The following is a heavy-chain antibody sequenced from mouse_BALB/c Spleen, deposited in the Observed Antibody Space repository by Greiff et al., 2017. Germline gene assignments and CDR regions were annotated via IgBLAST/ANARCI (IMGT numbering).Heavy chain of an antibody. D-gene: IGHD1-1*01. V-gene: IGHV1S135*01. CDR3: ARGDYYGSSPFAY. CDR1: GYSFTSYY. J-gene: IGHJ3*01. Sequence: EVQLQQSGPELMKPGASVKISCKASGYSFTSYYLHWVKQSHGKSLEWIGYIDPFNGGTSYNQKFKGKATLTVDKSSSTAYMHLSSLTSEDSAVYYCARGDYYGSSPFAYWGQGTLVTVAA. CDR2: IDPFNGGT.